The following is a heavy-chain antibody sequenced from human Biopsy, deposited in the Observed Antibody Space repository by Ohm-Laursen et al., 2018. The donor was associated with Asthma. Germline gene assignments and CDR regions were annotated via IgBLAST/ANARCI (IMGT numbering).Heavy chain of an antibody. J-gene: IGHJ4*02. Sequence: SLRLSCAASGFTFRAHAMSWVRQAPGKGLAWVSTISGNSGITYYADSVKGRFTISRDNSQNTLYLHMDSLSAEDTAVYYCAKDRSGTWYGFDYWGQGTLVTVSS. CDR1: GFTFRAHA. V-gene: IGHV3-23*01. CDR2: ISGNSGIT. D-gene: IGHD6-13*01. CDR3: AKDRSGTWYGFDY.